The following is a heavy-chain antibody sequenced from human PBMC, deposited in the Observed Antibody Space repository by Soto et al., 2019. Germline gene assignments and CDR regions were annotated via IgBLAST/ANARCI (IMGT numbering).Heavy chain of an antibody. CDR2: ISGGSATT. V-gene: IGHV3-23*01. CDR1: GFTFDNYA. Sequence: EVQLLESGGTLVQPGGSLRLSCAASGFTFDNYAMNWVRQAPGKGLEWVSSISGGSATTFCADSVKGRFTISRDNPNNTLYLQMNSLRADDTAVYYCAKGPRGEAGTGNWFDPWGQGTLVTVSS. CDR3: AKGPRGEAGTGNWFDP. D-gene: IGHD6-19*01. J-gene: IGHJ5*02.